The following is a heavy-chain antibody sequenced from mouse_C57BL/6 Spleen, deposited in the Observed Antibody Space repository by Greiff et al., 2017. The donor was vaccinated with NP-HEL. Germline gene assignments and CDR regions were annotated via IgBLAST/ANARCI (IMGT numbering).Heavy chain of an antibody. CDR2: IDPSDSET. CDR1: GYTFTSYW. CDR3: ARGPVYYGSSYEDY. D-gene: IGHD1-1*01. Sequence: VQLQQSGAELVRPGSSVKLSCKASGYTFTSYWMHWVKQRPIQGLEWIGNIDPSDSETHYNQKFKDKATLTVDKSSSTAYMQLSSLTSEDSAVYYCARGPVYYGSSYEDYWGQGTTLTVSS. J-gene: IGHJ2*01. V-gene: IGHV1-52*01.